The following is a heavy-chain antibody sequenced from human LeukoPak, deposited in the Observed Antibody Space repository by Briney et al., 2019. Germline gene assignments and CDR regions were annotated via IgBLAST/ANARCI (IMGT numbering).Heavy chain of an antibody. D-gene: IGHD1-26*01. CDR1: GFTFSRYW. Sequence: PGGSLRLSCAASGFTFSRYWMHWVREAPGKGLVWVARINIDGSSTYYADSVKGRFTISRDNAKNTLYLQMNSLRAEDTAVYYCTRDLVGATSDFWGQGTLVTVSS. J-gene: IGHJ4*02. V-gene: IGHV3-74*01. CDR3: TRDLVGATSDF. CDR2: INIDGSST.